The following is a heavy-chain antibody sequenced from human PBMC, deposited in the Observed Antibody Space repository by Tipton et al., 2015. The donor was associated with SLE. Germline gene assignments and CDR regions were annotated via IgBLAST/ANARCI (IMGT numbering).Heavy chain of an antibody. Sequence: TLSLTCAVYGGSFSGYYWSWIRQPPGRGLEWIGEINHGRSTNYNPSLKSRVTISVDTSKNQFSLKLSSVTAADTAVYYCARGLAVAGRHFDYWGQGTLVTVSS. D-gene: IGHD6-19*01. CDR3: ARGLAVAGRHFDY. V-gene: IGHV4-34*01. CDR2: INHGRST. J-gene: IGHJ4*02. CDR1: GGSFSGYY.